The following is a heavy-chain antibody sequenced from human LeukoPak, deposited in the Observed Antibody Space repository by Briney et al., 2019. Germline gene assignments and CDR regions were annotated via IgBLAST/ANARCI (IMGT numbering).Heavy chain of an antibody. CDR1: GGSISSYY. Sequence: SETLSLTCTVSGGSISSYYWSWIRQPPGKGLEWIGYIYYSGSTNYNPSLKGRVTISVDTSKNQFSLKLSSVTAADTAVYYCARDAPPDDRTPYAFDIWGQGTMVTVSS. CDR3: ARDAPPDDRTPYAFDI. V-gene: IGHV4-59*12. CDR2: IYYSGST. J-gene: IGHJ3*02. D-gene: IGHD3-22*01.